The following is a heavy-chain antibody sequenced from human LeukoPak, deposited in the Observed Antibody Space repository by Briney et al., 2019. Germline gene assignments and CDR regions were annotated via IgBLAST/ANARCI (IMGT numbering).Heavy chain of an antibody. V-gene: IGHV3-23*01. J-gene: IGHJ4*02. CDR2: ITAPGHP. CDR1: GFTFSHYG. D-gene: IGHD2-2*01. CDR3: AKAAIVVVPAATDY. Sequence: PGRSLRLSCAASGFTFSHYGMNWVRQAPGKGLEWVSGITAPGHPYYADSVQGRFTIYRDNSKNTLYLQMNSLRAEDTAVYYCAKAAIVVVPAATDYWGQGTLVTVSS.